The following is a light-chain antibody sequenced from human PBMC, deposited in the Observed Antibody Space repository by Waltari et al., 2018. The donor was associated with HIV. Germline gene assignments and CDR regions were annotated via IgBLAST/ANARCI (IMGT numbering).Light chain of an antibody. CDR1: QNIGRS. CDR3: QQATSFPHT. CDR2: AAS. J-gene: IGKJ2*01. Sequence: IRMTQYPSSVSVSVGGGFSLNCRASQNIGRSFAWYQLRPGKAPTLLVYAASRLNDGVPARFHATGSKSNFTLDISNLQSEDFAVYVCQQATSFPHTFG. V-gene: IGKV1-12*01.